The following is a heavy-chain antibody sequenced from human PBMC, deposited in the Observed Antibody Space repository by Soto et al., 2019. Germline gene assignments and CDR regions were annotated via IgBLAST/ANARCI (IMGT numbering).Heavy chain of an antibody. CDR1: GDSVSSNSAA. V-gene: IGHV6-1*01. D-gene: IGHD3-16*02. CDR3: ARDKAIRLGELSFGNWFDP. Sequence: SQTLSLTCAISGDSVSSNSAAWNWIRQSPSRGLEWLGRTYYRSKWYNDYAVSVKSRITINPDTSKNQFSLQLNSVTPEDTAVYYCARDKAIRLGELSFGNWFDPWGQGTLVTVSS. J-gene: IGHJ5*02. CDR2: TYYRSKWYN.